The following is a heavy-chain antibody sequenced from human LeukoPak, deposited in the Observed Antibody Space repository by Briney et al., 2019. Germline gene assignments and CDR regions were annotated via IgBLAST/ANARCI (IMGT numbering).Heavy chain of an antibody. Sequence: SETLSLTCAVYGGSFSGYYWSWIRQPPGKGLEWIGEINHSGSTNYNPSPKSRVTISVDTSKNQFSLKLSSVTAADTAVYYCASHTLEVFEPNPWGQGTLVTVSS. CDR3: ASHTLEVFEPNP. J-gene: IGHJ5*02. D-gene: IGHD3-10*02. CDR2: INHSGST. CDR1: GGSFSGYY. V-gene: IGHV4-34*01.